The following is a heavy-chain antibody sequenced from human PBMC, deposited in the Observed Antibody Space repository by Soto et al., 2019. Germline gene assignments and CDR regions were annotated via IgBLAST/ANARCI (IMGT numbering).Heavy chain of an antibody. CDR2: MSGNGVST. D-gene: IGHD2-2*01. CDR3: AISLVSVVPVVGTYFYGMDV. J-gene: IGHJ6*01. CDR1: GFTSSSYA. V-gene: IGHV3-23*01. Sequence: GGSLRLSCAASGFTSSSYALSWVRQAPGKGLEWVSAMSGNGVSTYYADSVKGRFTVSRDNSKNTLYLQMNSLGAEDTAVYYCAISLVSVVPVVGTYFYGMDVWGQGTTVTVSS.